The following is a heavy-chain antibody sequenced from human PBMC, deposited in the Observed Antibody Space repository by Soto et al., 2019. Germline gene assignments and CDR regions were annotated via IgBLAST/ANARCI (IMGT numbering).Heavy chain of an antibody. CDR3: VGGQFYFDY. V-gene: IGHV3-30*03. CDR1: GFPFTSYG. D-gene: IGHD3-10*01. Sequence: QAQLVDSGGGVVQPGRSLRLSCAASGFPFTSYGMHWVREGPGKGLEWLAVISYDGSNKFYADSVKGRFTISRDNSKNTLYLQMNSLRPEDTALYYCVGGQFYFDYRGQGTLVIVSS. J-gene: IGHJ4*02. CDR2: ISYDGSNK.